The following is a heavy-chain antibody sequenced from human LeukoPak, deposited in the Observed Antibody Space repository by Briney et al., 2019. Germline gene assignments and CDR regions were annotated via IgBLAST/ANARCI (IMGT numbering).Heavy chain of an antibody. J-gene: IGHJ3*02. CDR3: ARGRDGYNLVDAFDI. CDR2: ITGGGDTT. CDR1: GFTFSSYA. Sequence: GGSLRLSCAASGFTFSSYAMTWVRQAPGKGLEWVSAITGGGDTTYYADSLKGRFTISRDNAKNSLYLQMNSLRAEDTAVYYCARGRDGYNLVDAFDIWGQGIMVTVSS. D-gene: IGHD5-24*01. V-gene: IGHV3-23*01.